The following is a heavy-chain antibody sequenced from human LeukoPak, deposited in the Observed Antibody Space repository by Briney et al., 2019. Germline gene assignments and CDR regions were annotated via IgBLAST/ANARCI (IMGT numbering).Heavy chain of an antibody. CDR3: ARHLQYYGSGSFYPYYYYGMDV. Sequence: SETLSLTCAVYGGSFSGYYWSWIRQPPGKGLKWIGEINHSGSTKSNPSLKSRLTMSIDTSKNQFSLKLSSVTAADTAVYYCARHLQYYGSGSFYPYYYYGMDVWGQGTTVTVSS. V-gene: IGHV4-34*01. CDR2: INHSGST. CDR1: GGSFSGYY. J-gene: IGHJ6*02. D-gene: IGHD3-10*01.